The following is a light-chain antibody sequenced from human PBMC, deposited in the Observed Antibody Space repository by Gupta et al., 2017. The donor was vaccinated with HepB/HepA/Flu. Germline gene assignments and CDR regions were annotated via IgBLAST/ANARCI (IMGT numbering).Light chain of an antibody. Sequence: QLVLPQSPSASASLVTSVKLTCTLTSGLSRSAIAWHQQQPEKGPRFLMQVNNDGSHIKGFRIPDRFSGSTSGAEHYLTISSLQAEDEADYYCQAWGTGTWVFGGGTKLTVL. CDR3: QAWGTGTWV. CDR2: VNNDGSH. V-gene: IGLV4-69*01. CDR1: SGLSRSA. J-gene: IGLJ3*02.